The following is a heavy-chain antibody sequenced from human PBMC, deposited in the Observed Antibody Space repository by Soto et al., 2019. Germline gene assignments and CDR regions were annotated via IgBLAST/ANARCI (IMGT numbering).Heavy chain of an antibody. CDR2: SRADNSHP. Sequence: QVQLLQSGPEVKKPGASVKVSCRAFGYRFTEFGISWVRQAPGQGLEWVGWSRADNSHPNYAKSLQGRVNVTTETSSMTAYMELTSLTSADTAVYYCARAADRFDLVWGRNDALDIWGQGTLVFVSS. CDR1: GYRFTEFG. D-gene: IGHD3-16*01. V-gene: IGHV1-18*01. CDR3: ARAADRFDLVWGRNDALDI. J-gene: IGHJ3*02.